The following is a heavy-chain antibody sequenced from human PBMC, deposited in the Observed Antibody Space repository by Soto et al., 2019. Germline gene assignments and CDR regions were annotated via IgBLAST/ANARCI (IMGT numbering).Heavy chain of an antibody. CDR1: GYTYTGYY. J-gene: IGHJ6*02. Sequence: QVQLVQSGADVKTPGASVRVSCKASGYTYTGYYVHWVREAAGQGLEWMGWINPETDGTSYGQKFQGRVTLPRDTSISTAYLELSRLRFDDAAVYFCARERYQVISDGMDVWGQGTTVTVSS. CDR3: ARERYQVISDGMDV. CDR2: INPETDGT. V-gene: IGHV1-2*02. D-gene: IGHD2-2*01.